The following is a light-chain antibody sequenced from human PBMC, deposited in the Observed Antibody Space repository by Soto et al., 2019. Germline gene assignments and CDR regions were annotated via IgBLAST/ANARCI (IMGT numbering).Light chain of an antibody. J-gene: IGKJ2*01. CDR3: QQYGGSPPYT. CDR2: GTS. V-gene: IGKV3-20*01. CDR1: QPVASSF. Sequence: PGDRPTISCRASQPVASSFFAWYQQKPGQAPRLLIYGTSNRAAGIPDRFSGRGSGTDFTLTISRLEPEDFAVYFCQQYGGSPPYTFGRGTKLEI.